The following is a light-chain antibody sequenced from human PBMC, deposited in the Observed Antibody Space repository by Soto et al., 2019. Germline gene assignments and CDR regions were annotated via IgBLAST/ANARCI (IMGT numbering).Light chain of an antibody. J-gene: IGKJ1*01. CDR2: WAP. CDR3: QQYYSPWT. Sequence: DIVMTQSPDSLAVSLGERATINCKSSQSVLYSSNNKNYLAWYQQKPGQPPKLLIYWAPTRESGVPDRFSGGGFGTDFTLTISSLQAEDVAVYYCQQYYSPWTFGQGTRVEIK. CDR1: QSVLYSSNNKNY. V-gene: IGKV4-1*01.